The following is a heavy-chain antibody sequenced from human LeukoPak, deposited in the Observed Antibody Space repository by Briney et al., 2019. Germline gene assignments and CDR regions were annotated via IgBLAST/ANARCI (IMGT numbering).Heavy chain of an antibody. CDR2: IDPSDSYT. V-gene: IGHV5-10-1*01. CDR1: GYSFTTYW. CDR3: ARHPRGSYDFDY. J-gene: IGHJ4*02. D-gene: IGHD1-26*01. Sequence: GESLKISCKGSGYSFTTYWITWVRQMPGKGLEWMGRIDPSDSYTNYSPSCQGHVTISADKSIYTAYLQWSSLKASDTAMYYCARHPRGSYDFDYWGQGTLVTVSS.